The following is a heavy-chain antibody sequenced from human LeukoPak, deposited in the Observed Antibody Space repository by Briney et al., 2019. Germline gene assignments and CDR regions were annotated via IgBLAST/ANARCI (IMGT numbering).Heavy chain of an antibody. Sequence: PSETLSLTWTVSGGSMRSYYWSWIRQPPGKGLEWIGYIYYGGSINYSPSFRSRVTISIDMSKNQFSLKLTSVSAADTAVYYCARSMVRGVIIDYWGQGTLVTVSS. D-gene: IGHD3-10*01. CDR2: IYYGGSI. CDR3: ARSMVRGVIIDY. V-gene: IGHV4-59*08. CDR1: GGSMRSYY. J-gene: IGHJ4*02.